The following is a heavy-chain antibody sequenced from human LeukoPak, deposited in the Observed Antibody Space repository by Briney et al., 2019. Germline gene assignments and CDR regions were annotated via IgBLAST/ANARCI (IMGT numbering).Heavy chain of an antibody. CDR3: SAAYRGLNF. Sequence: PGGSLRLSCATSGLIFTNYWMNWVRQAPGKGLEWVANIKQDGSEKYYVDSVKGRFTISRDNAKNSLYLQVNSLRVEDTAVYYRSAAYRGLNFWGQGTLVSVSS. D-gene: IGHD3-10*01. V-gene: IGHV3-7*03. CDR1: GLIFTNYW. J-gene: IGHJ4*02. CDR2: IKQDGSEK.